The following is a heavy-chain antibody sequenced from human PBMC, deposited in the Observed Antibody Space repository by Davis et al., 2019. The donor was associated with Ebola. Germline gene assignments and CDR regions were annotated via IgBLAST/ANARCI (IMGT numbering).Heavy chain of an antibody. V-gene: IGHV3-23*01. Sequence: PGGSLRLSCTGSGFTFSNYAMSWVRQAPGKGLEWISGIRDNGSPTYYADSVKDRFTISRDNSKNTLYLEMTSLRVEDTAIYYCAKLGRQFDWYYFDWWGQGTLVTVSS. J-gene: IGHJ4*02. D-gene: IGHD3-9*01. CDR1: GFTFSNYA. CDR2: IRDNGSPT. CDR3: AKLGRQFDWYYFDW.